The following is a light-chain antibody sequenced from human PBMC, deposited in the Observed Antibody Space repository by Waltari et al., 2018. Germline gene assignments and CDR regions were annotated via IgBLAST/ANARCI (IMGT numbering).Light chain of an antibody. J-gene: IGLJ3*02. CDR2: VNSDGSH. Sequence: QLVLAQSPSASASLGASVKLTCTLSSGHSSYGIPWHRQQPEKGPRYLMKVNSDGSHTKGDGIPDRFSGSSSGAERYLSISSLQSEDEADYYCQTWGTGIRVFGGGTKLTVL. V-gene: IGLV4-69*01. CDR1: SGHSSYG. CDR3: QTWGTGIRV.